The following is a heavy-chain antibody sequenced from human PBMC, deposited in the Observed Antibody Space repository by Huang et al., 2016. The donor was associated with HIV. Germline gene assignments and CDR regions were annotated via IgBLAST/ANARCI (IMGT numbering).Heavy chain of an antibody. CDR3: ARDRDFYDSSGYWGFNYFDY. Sequence: QVQLVQSGAEVKKPGASVKVSCKASGYAFTSYYMHWVRQAPGKGLEWRGVINPREGSTSYGKKFQGRVTTTRDKSTNTGFMELSSLRSEDTAVYYCARDRDFYDSSGYWGFNYFDYWGQGTLVTVSS. CDR1: GYAFTSYY. CDR2: INPREGST. V-gene: IGHV1-46*01. J-gene: IGHJ4*02. D-gene: IGHD3-22*01.